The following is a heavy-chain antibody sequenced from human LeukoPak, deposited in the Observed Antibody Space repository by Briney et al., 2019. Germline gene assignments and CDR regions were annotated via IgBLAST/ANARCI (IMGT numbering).Heavy chain of an antibody. CDR3: ARIHSYRFDF. CDR2: TPPGDSDP. D-gene: IGHD3-10*01. V-gene: IGHV5-51*01. CDR1: GYSFTSFW. J-gene: IGHJ4*02. Sequence: GESLKISCKGSGYSFTSFWIAWVRQMPGKGLGWMGSTPPGDSDPKYSPSFQGQVTISADNSISTAYLHWSSLKASDTAMYYCARIHSYRFDFWGPGTLVTVSS.